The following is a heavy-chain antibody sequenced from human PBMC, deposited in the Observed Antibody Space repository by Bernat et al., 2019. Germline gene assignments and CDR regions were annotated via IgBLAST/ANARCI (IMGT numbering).Heavy chain of an antibody. Sequence: QVQLVESGGGVVQPGRSLRLSCAASGFTFSSYGMHWVRQAPGKGLEWVAVIWYDGSNKYYADSVKGRFTISRDNSKNTLYLQMNSLRAEDTAVYYCARDGIAAATASGDFQHWGQGTLVTVSS. J-gene: IGHJ1*01. V-gene: IGHV3-33*01. CDR1: GFTFSSYG. CDR3: ARDGIAAATASGDFQH. CDR2: IWYDGSNK. D-gene: IGHD6-13*01.